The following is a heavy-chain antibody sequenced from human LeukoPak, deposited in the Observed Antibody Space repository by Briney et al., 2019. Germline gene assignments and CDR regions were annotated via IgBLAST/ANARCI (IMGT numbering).Heavy chain of an antibody. V-gene: IGHV3-48*03. J-gene: IGHJ6*04. D-gene: IGHD3-10*02. CDR3: AELGITMIGGV. CDR1: GFTFSSYE. CDR2: ISSSGNTI. Sequence: GGSLRLSCAASGFTFSSYEMYWVRQAPGKGLEWVSYISSSGNTIYYADSVKGRFTISRDNAKNSLYLQMNSLRAEDTAVYYCAELGITMIGGVWGKGTTVTISS.